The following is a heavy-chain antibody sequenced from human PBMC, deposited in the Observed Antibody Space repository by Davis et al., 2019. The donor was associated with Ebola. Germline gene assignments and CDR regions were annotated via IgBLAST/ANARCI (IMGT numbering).Heavy chain of an antibody. CDR2: ISSTPTTDT. CDR1: GFSFSYYS. V-gene: IGHV3-21*04. CDR3: AKDHTFDFWSGYYYYGVDV. Sequence: GESLKISCAASGFSFSYYSMNWIRQAPGKGLEWVSSISSTPTTDTDYADSVKGRFTISRDNAKNTLYLQMNSLRAEDTAVYYCAKDHTFDFWSGYYYYGVDVWGQGTTVTVSS. D-gene: IGHD3-3*01. J-gene: IGHJ6*02.